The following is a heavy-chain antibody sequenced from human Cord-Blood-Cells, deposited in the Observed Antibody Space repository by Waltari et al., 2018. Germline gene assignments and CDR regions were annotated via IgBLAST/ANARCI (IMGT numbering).Heavy chain of an antibody. V-gene: IGHV4-39*01. CDR2: IYYSGST. J-gene: IGHJ1*01. D-gene: IGHD1-26*01. CDR3: ARPGSASYYGYFQP. Sequence: LQLQESVPGLVKPSETLSPTGSVAGGSISSSSYYAGGIRQPPGKGLEWIGSIYYSGSTYYTPSLKSRVTISGDTSKNQFSLKLSSVTAADTAVYYCARPGSASYYGYFQPWGQGTLVTVSS. CDR1: GGSISSSSYY.